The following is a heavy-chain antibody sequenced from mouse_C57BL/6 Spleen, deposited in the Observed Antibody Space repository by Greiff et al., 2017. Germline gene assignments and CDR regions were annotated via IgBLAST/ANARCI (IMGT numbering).Heavy chain of an antibody. D-gene: IGHD2-3*01. CDR1: GYTFTSYW. CDR3: ARRGLYDGFLYAMDY. Sequence: VQLQQPGAELVRPGSSVKLSCKASGYTFTSYWMHWVKQRPIQGLEWIGNIDPSDSETHYNQKFKDKATLTVDKSSSTAYMQLSSLTSEDSAVYYCARRGLYDGFLYAMDYWGQGTSVTVSS. J-gene: IGHJ4*01. CDR2: IDPSDSET. V-gene: IGHV1-52*01.